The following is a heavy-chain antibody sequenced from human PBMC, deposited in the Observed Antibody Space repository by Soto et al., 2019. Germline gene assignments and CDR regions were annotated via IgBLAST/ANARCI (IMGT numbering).Heavy chain of an antibody. Sequence: QVQLQQWGAGLLKPSETLSLTGAVNGGSVNSGNYYWSWIRQPPGKGLEWIGEMSHSGGTHFNPSLKSRVTISVDTSKNQFSLKMSSVTAADTALYYCARVERGTATTVVDAFDIWGPGTMVTVSS. D-gene: IGHD1-1*01. J-gene: IGHJ3*02. CDR2: MSHSGGT. CDR1: GGSVNSGNYY. V-gene: IGHV4-34*01. CDR3: ARVERGTATTVVDAFDI.